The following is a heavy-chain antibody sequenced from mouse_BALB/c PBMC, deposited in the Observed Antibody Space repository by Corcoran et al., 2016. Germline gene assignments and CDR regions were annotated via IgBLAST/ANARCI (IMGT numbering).Heavy chain of an antibody. V-gene: IGHV8-12*01. CDR1: GFSLSTSGMG. D-gene: IGHD3-1*01. CDR2: IYWDDDK. J-gene: IGHJ4*01. Sequence: QVTLKESGPGILQPSQTLSLTCSFSGFSLSTSGMGVSWIRQPSGKGLEWLAHIYWDDDKRYNPSLKSRLTISKGTSRNQLFLKITSLDTADTATYYCARRSSGAPYYAMDYWGQGTSVTVSS. CDR3: ARRSSGAPYYAMDY.